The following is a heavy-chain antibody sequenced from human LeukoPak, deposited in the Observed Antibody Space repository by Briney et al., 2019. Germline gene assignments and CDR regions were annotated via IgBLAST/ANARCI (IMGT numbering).Heavy chain of an antibody. CDR1: GFTFSSYW. CDR2: IKQDGSEK. V-gene: IGHV3-7*01. CDR3: MTASRSSSWPPPT. J-gene: IGHJ5*02. Sequence: GGSLRLSCAASGFTFSSYWMNWVRQAPGKGLEWVANIKQDGSEKKYVDSVKGRFTISRDNAKNSLYLQMNSLGAEDTAVYYCMTASRSSSWPPPTWGQGTLVTVSS. D-gene: IGHD6-13*01.